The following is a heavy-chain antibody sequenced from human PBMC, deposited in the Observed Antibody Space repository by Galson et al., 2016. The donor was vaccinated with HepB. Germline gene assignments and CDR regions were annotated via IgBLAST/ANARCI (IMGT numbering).Heavy chain of an antibody. CDR3: ADARRITAVRGPGGYYVMDD. D-gene: IGHD3-10*01. V-gene: IGHV2-5*02. Sequence: PALVTPPQTLTLTCTFSGFSLSTVGVGVGWIRQPPGKAPEWLALIYWDDDKGYRPSLKNRLTITRDTSKNRVVFTMTSMYPVDTATYYCADARRITAVRGPGGYYVMDDWGQGTPVTVSS. J-gene: IGHJ6*02. CDR2: IYWDDDK. CDR1: GFSLSTVGVG.